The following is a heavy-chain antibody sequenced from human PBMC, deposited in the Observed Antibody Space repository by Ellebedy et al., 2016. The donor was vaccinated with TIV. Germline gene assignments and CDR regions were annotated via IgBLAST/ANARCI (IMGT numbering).Heavy chain of an antibody. CDR2: ISYDGSNK. CDR3: ARAPNKNYYYYGMDG. D-gene: IGHD1/OR15-1a*01. CDR1: GFTFSSYA. V-gene: IGHV3-30-3*01. Sequence: GESLKISXAASGFTFSSYAMHWVRQAPGKGLEWVAVISYDGSNKYYADSVKGRFTISRDNSKNTLYLQMNSLRAEDTAVYYCARAPNKNYYYYGMDGWGQGTTVTVSS. J-gene: IGHJ6*02.